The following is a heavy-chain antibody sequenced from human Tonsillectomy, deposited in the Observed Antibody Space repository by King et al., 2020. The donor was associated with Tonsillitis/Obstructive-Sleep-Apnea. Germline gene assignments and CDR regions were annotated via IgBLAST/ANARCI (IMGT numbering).Heavy chain of an antibody. CDR1: GFTSDDYA. D-gene: IGHD3-9*01. Sequence: VQLVESGGGLVQPGRSLRLSCAASGFTSDDYAMHWVRQAPGKGLEWVSGICWISGSINYADSVKGRFTISRDNAKKTLYLQMNSLRPEETALYYCAKAGGYFDWLSSYLDHWGQGTLVTVS. V-gene: IGHV3-9*02. CDR3: AKAGGYFDWLSSYLDH. J-gene: IGHJ4*02. CDR2: ICWISGSI.